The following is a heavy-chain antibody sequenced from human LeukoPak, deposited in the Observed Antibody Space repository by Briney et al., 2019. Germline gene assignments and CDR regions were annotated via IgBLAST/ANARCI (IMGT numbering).Heavy chain of an antibody. Sequence: SETLSLTCAVYGGSFSGYYWSWIRQPPGKGLEWIGEINHSGSTNYNPSLKSRVTISVDKSKNQFSLKLSSVTAADTAVYYCARALLVQLWPHAFDIWGQGTMVTVSS. D-gene: IGHD5-18*01. J-gene: IGHJ3*02. CDR3: ARALLVQLWPHAFDI. CDR2: INHSGST. V-gene: IGHV4-34*01. CDR1: GGSFSGYY.